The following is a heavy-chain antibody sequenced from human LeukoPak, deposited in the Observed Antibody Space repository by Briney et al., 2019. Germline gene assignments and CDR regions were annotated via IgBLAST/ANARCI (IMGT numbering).Heavy chain of an antibody. CDR2: ISGSGYTT. CDR3: AKENPSLSHIPVADIY. CDR1: GFTFSNYA. D-gene: IGHD6-19*01. Sequence: PGGSLRLSCAASGFTFSNYAMSWVRQAPGKGLEWVSAISGSGYTTYYADSVKGRFAISRDNSKNTVILQMNSLRAEDTAVYYCAKENPSLSHIPVADIYWGQGTLVTVSS. J-gene: IGHJ4*02. V-gene: IGHV3-23*01.